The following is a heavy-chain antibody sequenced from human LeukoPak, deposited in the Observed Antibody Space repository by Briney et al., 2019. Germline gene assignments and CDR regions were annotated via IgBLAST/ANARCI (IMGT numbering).Heavy chain of an antibody. V-gene: IGHV3-7*01. D-gene: IGHD6-19*01. J-gene: IGHJ4*02. CDR2: IKRDGSQK. CDR1: GFTFSSNW. CDR3: ARETPDSSGWD. Sequence: GGSLRLSCAASGFTFSSNWMSWVRQAPGKGLEWVANIKRDGSQKYYVDSVEGRFAISRDNAKNSLYLQMNSLRAEDTAIYYCARETPDSSGWDWGQGTLVTVSS.